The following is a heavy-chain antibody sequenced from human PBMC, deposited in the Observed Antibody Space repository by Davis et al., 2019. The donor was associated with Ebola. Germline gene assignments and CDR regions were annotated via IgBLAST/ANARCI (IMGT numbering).Heavy chain of an antibody. CDR3: ARGWLRGGMDV. J-gene: IGHJ6*02. V-gene: IGHV6-1*01. D-gene: IGHD5-18*01. CDR1: GDSVPSAG. CDR2: TYYKSQWYN. Sequence: HPQTPSLTRAISGDSVPSAGWNWIRQSPSRGLEWLGRTYYKSQWYNDYAVSVKSRITINPDTSKNQFSLQLNSETPEDTALYYCARGWLRGGMDVWGEGTTVTV.